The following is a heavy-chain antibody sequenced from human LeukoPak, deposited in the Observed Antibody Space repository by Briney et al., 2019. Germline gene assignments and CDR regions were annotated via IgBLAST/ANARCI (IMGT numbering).Heavy chain of an antibody. V-gene: IGHV3-23*01. CDR1: GLTLSSSS. CDR2: IIGRGGST. Sequence: GGSLMLSWSASGLTLSSSSLSWFGRPPGRGLEGVSVIIGRGGSTDYAESVKGRFTISRDNSKNTLYLQMNSLRAEDTAVYYCAKGSGWYVWGQGTLVTVSS. J-gene: IGHJ4*02. CDR3: AKGSGWYV. D-gene: IGHD6-19*01.